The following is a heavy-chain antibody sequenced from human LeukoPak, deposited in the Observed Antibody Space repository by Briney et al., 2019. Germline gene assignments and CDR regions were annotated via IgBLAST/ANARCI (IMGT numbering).Heavy chain of an antibody. V-gene: IGHV3-21*01. CDR3: ASYPYSGSYFFDY. Sequence: GGSLRLSCAASGFTFSTHSMNWVRQAPGKGLEWVSSISSSSSYIYYADSVKGRFTISRDNAKNSLYLQMNSLRAEDTAVYYCASYPYSGSYFFDYWGQGTLVTVSS. D-gene: IGHD1-26*01. CDR1: GFTFSTHS. CDR2: ISSSSSYI. J-gene: IGHJ4*02.